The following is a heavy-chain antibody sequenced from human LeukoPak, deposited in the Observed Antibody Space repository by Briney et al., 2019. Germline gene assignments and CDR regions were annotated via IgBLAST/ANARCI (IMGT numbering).Heavy chain of an antibody. CDR1: GVTFSSYW. Sequence: GGSLRLSCAASGVTFSSYWMHWVRHAPGKGLVWVSRINSDGSSTSYADSVKGRFTISRDNAKNTLYLQMNSLSAEDTAVYYCARGGYYDSSGSDYWGQGTLVTVSS. V-gene: IGHV3-74*01. D-gene: IGHD3-22*01. CDR2: INSDGSST. J-gene: IGHJ4*02. CDR3: ARGGYYDSSGSDY.